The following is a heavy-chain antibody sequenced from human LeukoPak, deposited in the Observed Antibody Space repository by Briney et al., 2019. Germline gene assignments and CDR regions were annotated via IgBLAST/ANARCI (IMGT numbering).Heavy chain of an antibody. CDR1: GYTFTSYG. V-gene: IGHV1-8*02. CDR3: VRDGEGVAISVNYWFDP. CDR2: MNPINGNT. D-gene: IGHD3-10*01. J-gene: IGHJ5*02. Sequence: ASVKVSRKASGYTFTSYGISWVRQAPGQGLEWMGWMNPINGNTGYAQKFQGRVTMTRDTSISTAYMELRSLTSEDTAVYYCVRDGEGVAISVNYWFDPWGQGTLVTVSS.